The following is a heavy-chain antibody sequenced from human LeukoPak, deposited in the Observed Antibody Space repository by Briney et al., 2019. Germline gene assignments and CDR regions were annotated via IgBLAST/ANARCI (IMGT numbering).Heavy chain of an antibody. CDR2: VYWNEGK. V-gene: IGHV2-5*01. Sequence: SGPTLVKPTQTLTLPFTFSGFSISTSGVGLGGRRQAPGKALEWLGVVYWNEGKRHSPSLNSLLTITKDTPRHQVVPTMTTMDPVDTATYYCPHSPAWGSVAGAADSWGPGTLVTVSS. J-gene: IGHJ4*02. CDR1: GFSISTSGVG. CDR3: PHSPAWGSVAGAADS. D-gene: IGHD6-13*01.